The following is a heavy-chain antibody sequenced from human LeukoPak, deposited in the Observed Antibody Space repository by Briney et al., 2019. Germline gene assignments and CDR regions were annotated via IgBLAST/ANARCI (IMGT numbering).Heavy chain of an antibody. D-gene: IGHD1-26*01. V-gene: IGHV4-4*07. CDR1: GGSISSYY. CDR2: IYTSGST. CDR3: ARDGSISGWFDP. Sequence: SETLSLTCTVSGGSISSYYWSWIRQPAGKGLEWIGCIYTSGSTNYNPSLKSRVTMSVDTSKNQFSLKLSSVTAADTAVYYCARDGSISGWFDPWGQGTLVTVSS. J-gene: IGHJ5*02.